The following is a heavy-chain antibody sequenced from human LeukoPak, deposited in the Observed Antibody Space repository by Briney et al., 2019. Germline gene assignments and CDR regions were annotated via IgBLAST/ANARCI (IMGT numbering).Heavy chain of an antibody. CDR3: AAVPRLMPYPGDY. J-gene: IGHJ4*02. Sequence: SVKVSCKASGYTFTSSAMQWVRQARGQRLEWIGWIVVGSGNTNYAQKFQERVTITRDMSTSTAYMELSSLRSEDTAVYYCAAVPRLMPYPGDYWGQGTLVTVSS. CDR1: GYTFTSSA. D-gene: IGHD2-8*01. CDR2: IVVGSGNT. V-gene: IGHV1-58*02.